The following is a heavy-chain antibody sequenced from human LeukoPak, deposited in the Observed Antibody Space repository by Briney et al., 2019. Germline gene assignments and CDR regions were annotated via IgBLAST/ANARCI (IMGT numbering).Heavy chain of an antibody. CDR2: ISSDGDRT. Sequence: GGSLRLSCSASGFIFSDYAMRWVRQAPGKGLEYISGISSDGDRTYFTDSVKGRFTISRDNSKNMLYLQMSSLRAEDTAVYYCARHDWFDPWGRGTLVTVSS. CDR1: GFIFSDYA. V-gene: IGHV3-64D*06. J-gene: IGHJ5*02. CDR3: ARHDWFDP.